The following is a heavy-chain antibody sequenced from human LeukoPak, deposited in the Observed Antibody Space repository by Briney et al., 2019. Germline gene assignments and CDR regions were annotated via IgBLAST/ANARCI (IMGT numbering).Heavy chain of an antibody. Sequence: ASVKVSCKASGGTFSSYAISWVRQAPGQGLEWMGGIIPIFGTANYAQKFQGRVTITADKSTSTAYMELSSLRSEDTAVYYCARVTEFYYGSGSYHSLRWFDPWGQGTLVTVSS. CDR3: ARVTEFYYGSGSYHSLRWFDP. V-gene: IGHV1-69*06. CDR2: IIPIFGTA. D-gene: IGHD3-10*01. J-gene: IGHJ5*02. CDR1: GGTFSSYA.